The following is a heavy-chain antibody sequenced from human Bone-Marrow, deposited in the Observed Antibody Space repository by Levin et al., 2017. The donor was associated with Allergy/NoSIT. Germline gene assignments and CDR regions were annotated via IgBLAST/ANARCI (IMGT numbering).Heavy chain of an antibody. CDR2: IWYDGSNK. V-gene: IGHV3-33*01. CDR3: AREEQWLVHFNAFDI. CDR1: GFTFSSYG. J-gene: IGHJ3*02. D-gene: IGHD6-19*01. Sequence: GESLKISCAASGFTFSSYGMHWVRQAPGKGLEWVAVIWYDGSNKYYADSVKGRFTISRDNSKNTLYLQVNSLRAEDTAVYYCAREEQWLVHFNAFDIWGQGTMVTVSS.